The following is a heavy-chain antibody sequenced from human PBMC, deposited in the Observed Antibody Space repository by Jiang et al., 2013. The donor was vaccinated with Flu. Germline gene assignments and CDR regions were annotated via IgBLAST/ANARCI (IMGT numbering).Heavy chain of an antibody. CDR1: SSYA. J-gene: IGHJ5*02. Sequence: SSYAISWVRQAPGQGLEWMGGIIPIFGTANYAQKFQGRVTITADESTSTAYMELSSLRSEDTAVYYCARGQGGYSGYDYILQGHNWFDPWGQGTLVTVSS. CDR2: IIPIFGTA. D-gene: IGHD5-12*01. CDR3: ARGQGGYSGYDYILQGHNWFDP. V-gene: IGHV1-69*01.